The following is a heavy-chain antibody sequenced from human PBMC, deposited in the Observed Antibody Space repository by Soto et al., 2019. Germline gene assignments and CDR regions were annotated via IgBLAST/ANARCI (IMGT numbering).Heavy chain of an antibody. CDR3: AKDPDPRAYYYGGMDV. J-gene: IGHJ6*02. CDR2: ISGNGGST. Sequence: EVQLLESGGGLVQPGGSLRLSCTASGFSFNSYAMTWIRQAPGKGLEWVSAISGNGGSTYYADSVKGRFTISRDNSGDPLDLQMNSLRVEDWAVYYCAKDPDPRAYYYGGMDVWGRGTTVTVSS. CDR1: GFSFNSYA. V-gene: IGHV3-23*01.